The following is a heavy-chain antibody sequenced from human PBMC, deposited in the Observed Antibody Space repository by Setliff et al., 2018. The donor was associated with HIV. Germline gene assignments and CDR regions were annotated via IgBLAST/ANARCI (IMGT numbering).Heavy chain of an antibody. D-gene: IGHD6-13*01. CDR3: TKNLYSSRWSPLDY. CDR1: NFTFSFYG. J-gene: IGHJ4*02. CDR2: TPNDGSYK. V-gene: IGHV3-30*02. Sequence: GGSLRLSCAASNFTFSFYGMHWVRQAPGKGLEWVAFTPNDGSYKNYADSVKGRFTISRDNSKNTLCLQMDSLRAEDTAVYYCTKNLYSSRWSPLDYWGQGTLVTVSS.